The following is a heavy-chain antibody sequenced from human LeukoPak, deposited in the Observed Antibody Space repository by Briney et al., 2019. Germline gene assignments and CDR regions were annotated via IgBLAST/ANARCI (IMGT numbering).Heavy chain of an antibody. Sequence: GASVKVSCMASVPTFTSYAINWVRQAPGQGLEWMGGFIPIFGSPTYAQKFQGRVTFTTDESTSTAYMELSNLRSDDTAVFYCAGFSYDSSGAAFDIWGQGTMVTVSS. CDR2: FIPIFGSP. V-gene: IGHV1-69*05. J-gene: IGHJ3*02. CDR1: VPTFTSYA. D-gene: IGHD3-22*01. CDR3: AGFSYDSSGAAFDI.